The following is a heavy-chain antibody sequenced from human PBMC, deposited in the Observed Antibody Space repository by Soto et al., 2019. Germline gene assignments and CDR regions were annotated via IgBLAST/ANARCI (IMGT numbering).Heavy chain of an antibody. Sequence: QVQLQESDAGLVKASQTLSLTCTVSGGSVSSGAYYWTWIRQRPGKGLEWIGYIYYSGSTYYSPSLKSRLSISLDTSKNKFSLRLSSVTAADTAMYYCARARLRAVYAFDIGGQGTMVTVSS. CDR2: IYYSGST. V-gene: IGHV4-31*03. J-gene: IGHJ3*02. CDR3: ARARLRAVYAFDI. CDR1: GGSVSSGAYY. D-gene: IGHD5-12*01.